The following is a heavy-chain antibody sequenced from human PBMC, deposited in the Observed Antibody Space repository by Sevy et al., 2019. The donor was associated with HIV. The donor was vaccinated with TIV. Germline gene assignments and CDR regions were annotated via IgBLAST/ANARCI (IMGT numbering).Heavy chain of an antibody. Sequence: SETLSLTCTVSGGSISSYYWSWIRQPPGKGLEWIGYIYYSGSTNYNPSLKSRVTISVDTSKNQFSLKLSSVTAADTAVYYCARGGGYSGYEYYGMDVWGHGTTVTVS. CDR1: GGSISSYY. V-gene: IGHV4-59*01. CDR3: ARGGGYSGYEYYGMDV. J-gene: IGHJ6*02. D-gene: IGHD5-12*01. CDR2: IYYSGST.